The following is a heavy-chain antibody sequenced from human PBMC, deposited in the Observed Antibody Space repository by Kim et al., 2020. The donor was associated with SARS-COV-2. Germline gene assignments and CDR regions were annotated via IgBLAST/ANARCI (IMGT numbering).Heavy chain of an antibody. D-gene: IGHD1-20*01. CDR1: GFTFSSYA. V-gene: IGHV3-23*01. J-gene: IGHJ2*01. CDR2: ISGSGGRT. CDR3: LKEKRAISGHWHFDL. Sequence: GGSLRLSCAASGFTFSSYAMTSVRQAPGKGLEWVSAISGSGGRTYYADSVKGRFTFSRDKSKNTLFLQMNSLIVEDTAVDYRLKEKRAISGHWHFDLLGR.